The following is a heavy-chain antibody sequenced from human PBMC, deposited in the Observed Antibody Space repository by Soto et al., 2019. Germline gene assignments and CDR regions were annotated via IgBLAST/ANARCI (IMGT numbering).Heavy chain of an antibody. CDR3: ATDLFPDYADAWVTFLPADY. CDR2: FDAEDGAA. Sequence: QVELVQSGAEVKKPGASVKVSCKVSGYTLTELSMHWVRQAPGKGLEWMGVFDAEDGAASYAQNFQGRVTMTVDTSTDTAYMEVTSLRSEDTAVYYCATDLFPDYADAWVTFLPADYWGQGTQVTVSS. D-gene: IGHD3-16*01. V-gene: IGHV1-24*01. J-gene: IGHJ4*02. CDR1: GYTLTELS.